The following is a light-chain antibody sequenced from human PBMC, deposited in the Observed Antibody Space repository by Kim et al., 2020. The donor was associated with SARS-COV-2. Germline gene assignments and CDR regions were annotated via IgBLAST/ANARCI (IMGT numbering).Light chain of an antibody. V-gene: IGLV1-51*01. CDR1: SSNIGNNY. CDR2: DNN. Sequence: QSVLTQPPSVSAAPGQKVTISCSGSSSNIGNNYVAWYRQLPGTAPKLLIYDNNKRPSGIPDRFSGSNSGTSATLGITGLQTGDEADYYCGTWNGSLSAWVFGGGTQLTVL. CDR3: GTWNGSLSAWV. J-gene: IGLJ3*02.